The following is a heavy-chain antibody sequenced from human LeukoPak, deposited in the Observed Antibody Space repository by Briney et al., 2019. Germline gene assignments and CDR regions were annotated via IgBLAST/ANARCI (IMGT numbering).Heavy chain of an antibody. CDR2: ISLASSYI. D-gene: IGHD3-16*01. Sequence: PGGSLRLSCAASGFTFSSYSMIWVRQAPGKGLELVSFISLASSYIYYADSVKGRFTMSRDKANTSLSLQMNSLRADDTAVYYCARGLAVLTVDWYFDLWGRGTLVTVSS. J-gene: IGHJ2*01. CDR3: ARGLAVLTVDWYFDL. V-gene: IGHV3-21*01. CDR1: GFTFSSYS.